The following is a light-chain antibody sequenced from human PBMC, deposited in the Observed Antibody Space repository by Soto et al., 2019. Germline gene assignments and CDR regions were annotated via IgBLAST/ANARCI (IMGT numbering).Light chain of an antibody. CDR3: QQSYTTELT. CDR2: AAS. J-gene: IGKJ4*01. V-gene: IGKV1-39*01. Sequence: DIKMTQSPSSLSTSVGDRVTITCRASQSISNYLNWYQQKPGKAPKVLIYAASSLQSGVPSWFSGSGSGTDFTLTISSLQPEDFATYYCQQSYTTELTFGGGTKVEIK. CDR1: QSISNY.